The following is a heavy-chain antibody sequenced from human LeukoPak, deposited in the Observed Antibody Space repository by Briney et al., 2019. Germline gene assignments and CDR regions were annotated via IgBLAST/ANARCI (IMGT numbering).Heavy chain of an antibody. Sequence: PGGSLRLSCAASGFTFDDYAMPWVRQAPGKGLEWVSGISWNSGSIGYADSVKGRFTISRDNAKNSLYLQMNSLRAEDTALYYCAKGMVESDYSAGDYWGQGTLVTVSS. D-gene: IGHD4/OR15-4a*01. V-gene: IGHV3-9*01. CDR2: ISWNSGSI. J-gene: IGHJ4*02. CDR1: GFTFDDYA. CDR3: AKGMVESDYSAGDY.